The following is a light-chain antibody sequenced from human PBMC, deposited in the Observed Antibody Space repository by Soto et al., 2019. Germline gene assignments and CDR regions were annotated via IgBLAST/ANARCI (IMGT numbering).Light chain of an antibody. J-gene: IGKJ4*01. CDR2: AAS. V-gene: IGKV1-9*01. CDR1: QDISSY. Sequence: DIQLIQSSSFLSASVGDRVTITCRTSQDISSYLAWYQQKPGKAPQLLISAASTLQSGVPSRFSGSGSGTEFTLTISSLQLEDFATYYCQQLKSYPLSFGGGTKVEI. CDR3: QQLKSYPLS.